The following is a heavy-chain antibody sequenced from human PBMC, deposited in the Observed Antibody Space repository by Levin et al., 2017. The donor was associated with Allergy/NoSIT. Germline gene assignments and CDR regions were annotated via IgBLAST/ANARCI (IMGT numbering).Heavy chain of an antibody. V-gene: IGHV1-2*02. CDR2: INPNSGGT. Sequence: ASVKVSCKASGYTFTGYYMHWVRQAPGQGLEWMGWINPNSGGTKYAQKFQGRVTVTRDTSITTAYMELSRLRSDDTAVYYCARSVGVATISYFDYWGQGTLVTVSS. CDR1: GYTFTGYY. J-gene: IGHJ4*02. CDR3: ARSVGVATISYFDY. D-gene: IGHD5-12*01.